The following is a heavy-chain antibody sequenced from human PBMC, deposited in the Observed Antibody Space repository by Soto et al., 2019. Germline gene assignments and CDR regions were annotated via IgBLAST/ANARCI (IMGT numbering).Heavy chain of an antibody. J-gene: IGHJ4*02. CDR3: LCRNYLDH. CDR1: GFTVSSNY. V-gene: IGHV3-66*01. Sequence: EVQLVESGGGLVQPGGSLRLSCAASGFTVSSNYLSWVRQAPGKGLEWVSVIYSDVSTYYADSVKGRFTISRDNSKNTLYLQMNSLRAEDTAVYYCLCRNYLDHWGRGTLVTVSS. D-gene: IGHD2-2*01. CDR2: IYSDVST.